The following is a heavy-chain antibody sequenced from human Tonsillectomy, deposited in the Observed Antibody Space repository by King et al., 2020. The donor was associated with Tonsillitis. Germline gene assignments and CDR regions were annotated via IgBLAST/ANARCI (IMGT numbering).Heavy chain of an antibody. V-gene: IGHV4-34*01. CDR2: INHSGTT. CDR1: GGSFSDYY. CDR3: ARYEYIRSSIFDY. Sequence: QVQLQQWGAGLLKPSETLSLTCAVYGGSFSDYYWSWIRQAPGKGLEWIGEINHSGTTNYNPSLKSRVSISVDMSKKQFSLSLRYVTAADTAVYYCARYEYIRSSIFDYWGQGTLVTVSS. J-gene: IGHJ4*02. D-gene: IGHD6-6*01.